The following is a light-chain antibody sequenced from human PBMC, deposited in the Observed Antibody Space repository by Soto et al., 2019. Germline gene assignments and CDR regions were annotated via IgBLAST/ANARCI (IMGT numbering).Light chain of an antibody. CDR3: QQYGSSPLT. CDR1: QSVSSSY. CDR2: GAS. J-gene: IGKJ5*01. V-gene: IGKV3-20*01. Sequence: EIVLTQSPGTLSLSPGERATLSCRASQSVSSSYLAWYQQKPGQAPRLLIYGASSRATGIPDRFSGSGSGTDFTLTISRLEPEDFAVYYRQQYGSSPLTFGQGTRLEIK.